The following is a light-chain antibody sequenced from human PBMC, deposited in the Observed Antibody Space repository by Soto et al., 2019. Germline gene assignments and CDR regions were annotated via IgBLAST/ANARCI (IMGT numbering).Light chain of an antibody. CDR1: QSVDSKY. V-gene: IGKV3-20*01. CDR2: GAS. J-gene: IGKJ3*01. CDR3: QEYGNLL. Sequence: EVVLTQSPGTLSLSPGERATLSCRASQSVDSKYLAWYQQKPGQAPRLLIYGASSRATGIPDRFSGSGSGTYFTLTISRLEPEDFSVYYCQEYGNLLFGPGTKVDIK.